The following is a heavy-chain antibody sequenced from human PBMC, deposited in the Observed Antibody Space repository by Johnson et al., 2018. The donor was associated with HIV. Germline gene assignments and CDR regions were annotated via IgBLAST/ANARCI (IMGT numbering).Heavy chain of an antibody. D-gene: IGHD3/OR15-3a*01. J-gene: IGHJ3*02. CDR1: GFTFSSYA. CDR2: INWNGGST. Sequence: VQLVESGGGLVQPGGSLRLSCAASGFTFSSYAMSWVRQAPGKGLEWVSGINWNGGSTGYADSVKGRFTISRDNAKNSLYLQMNSLKTEDTAMYYCTRWLDNDDFWDAFDIWGQGTMVTVSS. V-gene: IGHV3-20*04. CDR3: TRWLDNDDFWDAFDI.